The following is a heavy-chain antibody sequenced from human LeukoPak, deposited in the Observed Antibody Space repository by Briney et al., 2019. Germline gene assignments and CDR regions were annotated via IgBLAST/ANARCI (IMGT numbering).Heavy chain of an antibody. D-gene: IGHD3-22*01. CDR2: LSTSGAAT. V-gene: IGHV3-23*01. CDR3: ARTYYYDSSGCY. J-gene: IGHJ4*02. CDR1: GFTFSSFS. Sequence: PGGSLRLSCAASGFTFSSFSMNWVRQAPGKGLEWVSTLSTSGAATYYADSVKGRFTISRDNSQNTLYLQMNSLRAEDTAVYYCARTYYYDSSGCYWGQGTLVTVSS.